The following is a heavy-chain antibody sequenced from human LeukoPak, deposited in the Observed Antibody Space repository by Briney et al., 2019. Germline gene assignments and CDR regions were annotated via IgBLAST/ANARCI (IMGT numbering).Heavy chain of an antibody. Sequence: SVKDSCKASGGTFSSYAISWVRQAPGQGLEWMGGIIPIFGTANYAQKFQGRVTITADESTSTAYMELSSLRSEDTAVYYCAREATGWFDPWGQGTLVTVSS. CDR3: AREATGWFDP. CDR2: IIPIFGTA. CDR1: GGTFSSYA. D-gene: IGHD1-26*01. J-gene: IGHJ5*02. V-gene: IGHV1-69*01.